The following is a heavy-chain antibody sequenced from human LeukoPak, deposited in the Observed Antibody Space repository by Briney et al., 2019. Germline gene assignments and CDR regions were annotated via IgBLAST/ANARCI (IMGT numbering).Heavy chain of an antibody. Sequence: PGGSLRLSCAASGFTFSSYWMHWVRQAPGKGLVWVSRINSDGSSTSYADSVKGRSTISRDNAKNTLYLQMNSLRAEDTAVYYCAREYYYDKGDHFDYWGQGTLVTVSS. CDR1: GFTFSSYW. D-gene: IGHD3-22*01. CDR2: INSDGSST. CDR3: AREYYYDKGDHFDY. J-gene: IGHJ4*02. V-gene: IGHV3-74*01.